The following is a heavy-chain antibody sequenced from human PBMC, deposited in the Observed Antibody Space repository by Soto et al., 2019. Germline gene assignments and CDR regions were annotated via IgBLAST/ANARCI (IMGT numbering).Heavy chain of an antibody. CDR2: INHSGST. J-gene: IGHJ6*02. Sequence: PSETLSLTCAVYGGSFSGYYWSWIRQPPGKGLEWIGEINHSGSTNYNPSLKRRVTISVDTSKNQFSLKPSSVTAADTAVYYCASARGSGMDVWGQGTTVTVSS. CDR3: ASARGSGMDV. D-gene: IGHD3-10*01. V-gene: IGHV4-34*01. CDR1: GGSFSGYY.